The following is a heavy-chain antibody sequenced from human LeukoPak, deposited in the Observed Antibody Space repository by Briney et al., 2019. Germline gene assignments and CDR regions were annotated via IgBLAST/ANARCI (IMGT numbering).Heavy chain of an antibody. CDR1: GFTFTSYS. V-gene: IGHV4-34*01. CDR2: INHSGST. J-gene: IGHJ5*02. Sequence: PGGSLRLSCAASGFTFTSYSMSWVRQAPGKGLEWIGEINHSGSTNYNPSLKSRVTISVDTSKNQFSLKLSSVTAADTAVYYCARARGIAAAAWFDPWGQGTLVTVSS. D-gene: IGHD6-13*01. CDR3: ARARGIAAAAWFDP.